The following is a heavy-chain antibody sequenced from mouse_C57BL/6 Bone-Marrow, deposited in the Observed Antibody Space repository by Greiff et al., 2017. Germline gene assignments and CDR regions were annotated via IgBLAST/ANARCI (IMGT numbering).Heavy chain of an antibody. J-gene: IGHJ4*01. CDR2: ISSGGSYT. V-gene: IGHV5-6*01. CDR3: ARRGTTVVARAMDY. D-gene: IGHD1-1*01. CDR1: GFTFSSYG. Sequence: EVQLVESGGDLVKPGGSLKLSCAASGFTFSSYGMSWVRQTPDKRLEWVATISSGGSYTYYPDSVKGRFTSSRDNAKNTLYLQMSSLKSEDTAMYYCARRGTTVVARAMDYWCQGTSVTVSS.